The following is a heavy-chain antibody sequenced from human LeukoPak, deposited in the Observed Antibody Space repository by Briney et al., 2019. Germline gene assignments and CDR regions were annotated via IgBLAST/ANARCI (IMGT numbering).Heavy chain of an antibody. CDR2: INPNSGGT. D-gene: IGHD2-2*01. CDR3: ARDGSYCSSTSCPDYYYYMDV. J-gene: IGHJ6*03. CDR1: GYTFTAYY. Sequence: ASVKVSCKASGYTFTAYYMHWVRQAPGQGLEWMGWINPNSGGTNYAQKSQGRVTMTRGTSISTAYMELSRLRSDDTAVYYCARDGSYCSSTSCPDYYYYMDVWGKGTTVTVSS. V-gene: IGHV1-2*02.